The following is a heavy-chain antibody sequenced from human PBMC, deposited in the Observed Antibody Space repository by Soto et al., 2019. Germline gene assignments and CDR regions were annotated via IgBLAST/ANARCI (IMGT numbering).Heavy chain of an antibody. V-gene: IGHV3-21*01. CDR1: GFTFSSYH. CDR2: ISSGSEYR. D-gene: IGHD6-13*01. J-gene: IGHJ5*02. Sequence: EVQLWESGGGLAKPGGSLRLSCVASGFTFSSYHMNWVRQAPGKGLEWVSFISSGSEYRYYADSVKGRFNISRDNAQNSLYLNLNSLRAEDTDVYYCTRDRQLVQDWFDPWGQGTPVTVSS. CDR3: TRDRQLVQDWFDP.